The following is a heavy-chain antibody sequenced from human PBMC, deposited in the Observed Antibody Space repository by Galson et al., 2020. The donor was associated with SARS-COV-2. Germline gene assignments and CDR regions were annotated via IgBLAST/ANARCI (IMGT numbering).Heavy chain of an antibody. J-gene: IGHJ4*02. CDR1: GFTFNTYG. Sequence: GESLKISCTTSGFTFNTYGMHWVRQAPGKGLEWVAFIWYDGSNEYYADSVKGRFTISRDNSRNTLYLQMNSLRAEDTAVYYCAKDAVLWFGEEWSLDYWGQGTLVTVSS. D-gene: IGHD3-10*01. V-gene: IGHV3-30*02. CDR3: AKDAVLWFGEEWSLDY. CDR2: IWYDGSNE.